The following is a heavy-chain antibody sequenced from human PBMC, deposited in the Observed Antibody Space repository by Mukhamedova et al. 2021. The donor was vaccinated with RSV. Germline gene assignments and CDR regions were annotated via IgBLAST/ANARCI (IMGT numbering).Heavy chain of an antibody. V-gene: IGHV1-8*01. J-gene: IGHJ6*02. CDR2: MNPNSGNT. D-gene: IGHD3-10*01. CDR3: ARDGNRGVRSYYYGMDV. Sequence: WMGWMNPNSGNTGYAQKFQGRVTMTRNTSISTAYMELSSLRSEDTAVYYCARDGNRGVRSYYYGMDVWGQGTTVTVPS.